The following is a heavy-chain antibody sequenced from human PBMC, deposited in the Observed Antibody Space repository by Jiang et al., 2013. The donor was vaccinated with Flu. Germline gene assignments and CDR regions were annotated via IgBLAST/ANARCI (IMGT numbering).Heavy chain of an antibody. Sequence: DFAVSVKSRISINPDTSKNQFSLQLSSVTPEDAAVYYCVRGPPAYHYFGMDVWGQGTTVTVSS. CDR3: VRGPPAYHYFGMDV. V-gene: IGHV6-1*01. J-gene: IGHJ6*02.